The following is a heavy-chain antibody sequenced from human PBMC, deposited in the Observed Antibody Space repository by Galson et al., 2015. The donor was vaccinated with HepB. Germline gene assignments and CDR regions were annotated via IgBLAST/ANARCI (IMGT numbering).Heavy chain of an antibody. J-gene: IGHJ5*02. CDR1: GYTFTSYA. Sequence: SVKVSCKASGYTFTSYAMHWVRQAPGQRLEWMGWINAGNGNTKYSQKFQGRVTITRDTSASTAYMELSSLRSEDTAVYYCARAGRGSYCSGGSCYEGDWFDPWGQGTLVTVSS. V-gene: IGHV1-3*01. CDR2: INAGNGNT. CDR3: ARAGRGSYCSGGSCYEGDWFDP. D-gene: IGHD2-15*01.